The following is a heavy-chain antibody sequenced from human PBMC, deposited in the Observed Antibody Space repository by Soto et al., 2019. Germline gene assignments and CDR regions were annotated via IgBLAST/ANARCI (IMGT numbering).Heavy chain of an antibody. V-gene: IGHV1-69*13. CDR2: IIPIFGTA. J-gene: IGHJ6*02. D-gene: IGHD3-3*01. CDR1: GGTFRSYA. Sequence: SVTVYCKASGGTFRSYAISWVRQAPGQGLEWMGGIIPIFGTANYAQKFQGRVTITADESTSTAYMELSSLRSEDTAVYYCARGAISAAYYYYYYYGMDVWGQGTTVNVSS. CDR3: ARGAISAAYYYYYYYGMDV.